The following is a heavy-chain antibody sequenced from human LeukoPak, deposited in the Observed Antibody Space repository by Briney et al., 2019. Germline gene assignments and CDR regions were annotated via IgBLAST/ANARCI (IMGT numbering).Heavy chain of an antibody. V-gene: IGHV3-23*01. D-gene: IGHD6-6*01. CDR3: AKVPTGEHLVLRPCFDY. CDR1: GLTFSDYA. J-gene: IGHJ4*02. CDR2: ISGSGGRT. Sequence: GGSLRLSCAASGLTFSDYAMSWVRQAPGKGLEWVSAISGSGGRTYYARSVKGRFTISRDNSKNTLYLQMNSLRVEDSALYFCAKVPTGEHLVLRPCFDYWGQGSLVTVSS.